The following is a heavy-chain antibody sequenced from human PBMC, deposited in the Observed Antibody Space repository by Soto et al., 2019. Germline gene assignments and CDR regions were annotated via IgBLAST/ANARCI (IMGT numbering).Heavy chain of an antibody. J-gene: IGHJ6*02. Sequence: SETLSLTCAVYGGSFSAYYWSWIRQPPGKGLEWIGYIYYSGSTNYNPSLKSRVTISVDTSKNQFSLKLSSVTAADTAVYYCARERYERGITMVRGGYYYYYYGMDVWGQGTTVTVSS. CDR3: ARERYERGITMVRGGYYYYYYGMDV. CDR1: GGSFSAYY. V-gene: IGHV4-59*01. CDR2: IYYSGST. D-gene: IGHD3-10*01.